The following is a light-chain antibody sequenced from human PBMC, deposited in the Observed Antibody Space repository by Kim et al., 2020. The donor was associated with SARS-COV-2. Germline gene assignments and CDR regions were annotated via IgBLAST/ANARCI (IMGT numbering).Light chain of an antibody. J-gene: IGKJ2*01. CDR3: QQYNNWPPFT. V-gene: IGKV3-15*01. Sequence: VCPGKRPPLPCRASQSVRKYMAGYVQTPAQTPSHLLYGESTRATAVPAMYSGSGSGTEFTLIISSLPSEDFAVYFCQQYNNWPPFTFGRETNLDI. CDR2: GES. CDR1: QSVRKY.